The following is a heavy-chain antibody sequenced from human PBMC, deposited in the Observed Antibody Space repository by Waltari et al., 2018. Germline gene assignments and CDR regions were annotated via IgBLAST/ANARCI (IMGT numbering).Heavy chain of an antibody. CDR3: ARSDVVVAPARNNYYFPMEV. J-gene: IGHJ6*03. D-gene: IGHD2-21*01. Sequence: QLQLQQSGPGLVKPSQTLSLACSLSGDSLSGSYYWHWVRQTAGEGLEWLGYIYSSGSTKYNPSLQSRATISIVNKTQFSLKLAAVTAADTAVYYCARSDVVVAPARNNYYFPMEVWGQGTTVTVSS. CDR1: GDSLSGSYY. V-gene: IGHV4-61*09. CDR2: IYSSGST.